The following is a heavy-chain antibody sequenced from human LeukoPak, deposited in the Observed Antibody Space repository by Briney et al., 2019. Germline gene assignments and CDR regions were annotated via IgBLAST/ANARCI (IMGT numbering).Heavy chain of an antibody. CDR2: ISAYNGNT. J-gene: IGHJ6*04. V-gene: IGHV1-18*04. CDR3: ARDGNSGYDYYYYYGMDV. CDR1: GYTFTSYG. D-gene: IGHD5-12*01. Sequence: ASVKVSCEASGYTFTSYGISWVRQAPGQGLEWMGWISAYNGNTNYAQKLQGRVTMTTDTSTSTAYMELRSLRSDDTAVYYCARDGNSGYDYYYYYGMDVWGKGTTVTVSS.